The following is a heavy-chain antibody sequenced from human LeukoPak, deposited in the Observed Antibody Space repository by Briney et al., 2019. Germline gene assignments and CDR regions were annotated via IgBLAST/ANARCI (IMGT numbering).Heavy chain of an antibody. CDR3: ARGGLITDY. CDR1: KFTFSNYG. Sequence: GGSLRLSCAASKFTFSNYGMHWVRQAPGKGLEWVAIIWYDGSDKYYADSVKGRFTISRDNSKNTLYLQMNSLRVEDTAVYYCARGGLITDYWGQGTLVTVSS. V-gene: IGHV3-33*08. CDR2: IWYDGSDK. D-gene: IGHD3-16*01. J-gene: IGHJ4*02.